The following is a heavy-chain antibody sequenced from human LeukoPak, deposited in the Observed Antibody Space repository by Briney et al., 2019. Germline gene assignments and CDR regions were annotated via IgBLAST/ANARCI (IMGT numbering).Heavy chain of an antibody. CDR1: GFTFSNAW. Sequence: GGSLRLSCTASGFTFSNAWMSWVRQAPGKGLEWVSYISSSSSYTNYADSVKGRFTISRDNAKNSLYLQMNSLRAEDTAVYYCASAGGGGNYFDYWGQGTLVTVSS. D-gene: IGHD4-23*01. CDR3: ASAGGGGNYFDY. CDR2: ISSSSSYT. J-gene: IGHJ4*02. V-gene: IGHV3-11*03.